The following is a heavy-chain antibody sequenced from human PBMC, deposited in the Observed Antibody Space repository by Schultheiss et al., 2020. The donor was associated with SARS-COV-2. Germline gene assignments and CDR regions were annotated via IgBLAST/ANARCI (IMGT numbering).Heavy chain of an antibody. D-gene: IGHD3-22*01. V-gene: IGHV4-38-2*02. J-gene: IGHJ4*02. CDR1: GGSISSGYY. Sequence: SETLSLTCTVSGGSISSGYYWGWIRQPPGKGLEWIGSIYHSGSTYYNPSLKSRVTISVDTSKNQFSLKLSSVTAADTAVYYCARDLPKMYYYDSSGYPSLDYWGQGTLVTVSS. CDR2: IYHSGST. CDR3: ARDLPKMYYYDSSGYPSLDY.